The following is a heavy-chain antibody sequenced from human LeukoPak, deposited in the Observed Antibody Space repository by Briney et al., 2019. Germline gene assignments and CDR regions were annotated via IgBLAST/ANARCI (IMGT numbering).Heavy chain of an antibody. CDR1: GGSFSGYY. Sequence: PSEILSLTCAVYGGSFSGYYWSWIRQPPGKGLEWIGEINRGGSTSYVPSLKSRVTVSLDTSKKQFSLKLTSVTAADTGVYYCARGYDSGSYYQFWGQGTLVTVSS. CDR3: ARGYDSGSYYQF. CDR2: INRGGST. D-gene: IGHD3-10*01. V-gene: IGHV4-34*01. J-gene: IGHJ1*01.